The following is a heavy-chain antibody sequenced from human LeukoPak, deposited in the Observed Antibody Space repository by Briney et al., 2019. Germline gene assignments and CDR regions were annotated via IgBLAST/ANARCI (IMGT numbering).Heavy chain of an antibody. CDR2: IKQDGSEK. J-gene: IGHJ6*03. Sequence: GESLRLSCAASGFTFSSYWMGWVRQAPGKGLEWVANIKQDGSEKYYVDSVKGRFPISRDNAKDSLYLQMNSLRAEDTAVYHCARVAARPARRTYYYMDVWGKGTTVTVSS. V-gene: IGHV3-7*01. D-gene: IGHD6-6*01. CDR1: GFTFSSYW. CDR3: ARVAARPARRTYYYMDV.